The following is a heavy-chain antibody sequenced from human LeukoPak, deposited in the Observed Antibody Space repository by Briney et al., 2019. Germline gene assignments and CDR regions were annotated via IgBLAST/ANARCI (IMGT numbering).Heavy chain of an antibody. J-gene: IGHJ6*02. CDR3: ARGGYSESFYNPRSYGMDV. CDR1: GYTFTNYY. V-gene: IGHV1-46*01. CDR2: INPSGDTT. D-gene: IGHD3-10*01. Sequence: GASVKVSCKASGYTFTNYYLHWVRQAPGQELAWMGIINPSGDTTRYVEKFQGRVTMTRDTSASTVYMELSSLRSEDTAVYYCARGGYSESFYNPRSYGMDVWGQGTTVIVSS.